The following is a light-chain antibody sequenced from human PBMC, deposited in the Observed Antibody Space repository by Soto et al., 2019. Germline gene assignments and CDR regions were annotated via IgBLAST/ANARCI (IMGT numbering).Light chain of an antibody. CDR2: EVS. V-gene: IGLV2-8*01. Sequence: QSALTQPPSASGSPGQSVTISCTGTSSDIGAYNYVSWYQQHPGKAPKRMIHEVSKRPSGVPDRFSGSKSGNTASLTVSGLQAEDEAEYYCSSYAGSNDRWVFVGGTKLPVL. CDR3: SSYAGSNDRWV. CDR1: SSDIGAYNY. J-gene: IGLJ3*02.